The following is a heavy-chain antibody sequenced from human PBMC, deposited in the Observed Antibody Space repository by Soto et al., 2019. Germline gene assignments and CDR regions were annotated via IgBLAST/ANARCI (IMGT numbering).Heavy chain of an antibody. V-gene: IGHV1-69*01. CDR2: IIPIFGTT. CDR1: GGTSSGYT. Sequence: QVQLVQSGAEVKEPGSSVKVSCRASGGTSSGYTISWVRLAPGQGLEWVGGIIPIFGTTAYAQKFQDRVTITADESTSAVNMEMSSLTSDATAVYYCARGGEATYYTAGSPTNYWGQGTLVTVAS. J-gene: IGHJ4*02. CDR3: ARGGEATYYTAGSPTNY. D-gene: IGHD3-10*01.